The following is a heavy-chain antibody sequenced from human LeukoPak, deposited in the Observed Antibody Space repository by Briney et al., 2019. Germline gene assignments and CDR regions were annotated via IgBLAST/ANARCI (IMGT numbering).Heavy chain of an antibody. J-gene: IGHJ4*02. CDR1: GFTFSSYA. CDR2: IRYDGINK. D-gene: IGHD3-16*01. CDR3: AESHVIASYVGDY. Sequence: GGSLRLSCAASGFTFSSYAMSWVRQAPGKGLEWVAFIRYDGINKFYADSVKGRFTISRDTSKNTLFLEMSSLRAEDMAVYYCAESHVIASYVGDYWGQGTLVTVSS. V-gene: IGHV3-30*02.